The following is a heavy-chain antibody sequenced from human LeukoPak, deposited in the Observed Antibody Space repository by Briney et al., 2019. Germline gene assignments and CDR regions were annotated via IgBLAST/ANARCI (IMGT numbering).Heavy chain of an antibody. D-gene: IGHD2-15*01. CDR1: GFTFSSYA. CDR2: ISGSGTST. J-gene: IGHJ4*02. Sequence: GGSLRLSCAASGFTFSSYAMSWVRQAPGKGLEWVSSISGSGTSTFYADSVMGHITISRDNSKNTLSLQMNSLRAEDTAIYYCAKEVCSSGGSCHLDYWGQGTLVTVSS. CDR3: AKEVCSSGGSCHLDY. V-gene: IGHV3-23*01.